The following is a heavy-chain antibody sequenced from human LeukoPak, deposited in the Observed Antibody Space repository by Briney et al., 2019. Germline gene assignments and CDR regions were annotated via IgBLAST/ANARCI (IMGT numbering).Heavy chain of an antibody. Sequence: GGSLRLSCAASGFTFSSYAMSWVRQAPGKGLEWVAVIWHDESNRYYADSVKGRFTISRDNPKNIMYLQMNSLGAEDTAVYYCARREAKVVSYGLDVWGKGTTVTVST. CDR1: GFTFSSYA. CDR3: ARREAKVVSYGLDV. J-gene: IGHJ6*04. V-gene: IGHV3-33*08. D-gene: IGHD4/OR15-4a*01. CDR2: IWHDESNR.